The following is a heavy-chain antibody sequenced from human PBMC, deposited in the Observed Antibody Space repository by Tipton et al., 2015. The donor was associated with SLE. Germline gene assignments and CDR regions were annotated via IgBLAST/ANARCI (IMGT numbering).Heavy chain of an antibody. CDR1: GDSISSGSNN. D-gene: IGHD5-12*01. CDR3: ARGGVGGYDYFDH. V-gene: IGHV4-61*02. J-gene: IGHJ4*02. Sequence: TLSLTCTVSGDSISSGSNNWSWIRQPAGKRLEWIGRIFFGGITNYNPSLKSRVTISVDTSRNQVSLKLSSVTAADTAMYYCARGGVGGYDYFDHWGQGTLVTVSS. CDR2: IFFGGIT.